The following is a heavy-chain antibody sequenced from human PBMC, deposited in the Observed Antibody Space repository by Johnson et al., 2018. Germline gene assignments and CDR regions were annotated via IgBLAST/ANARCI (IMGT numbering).Heavy chain of an antibody. D-gene: IGHD2-15*01. J-gene: IGHJ3*02. Sequence: QVQLQESGPGLVKPSETLSLACTVSGVPTRSHYWTWIRQPPGGGLEWIGYIYYTGSYLYNPSLKSRVTMSLDSSKNQFSLKLNSVSAADTAVYFCAGALGSCYWYVEAVDIWGQGTMVTVSS. CDR3: AGALGSCYWYVEAVDI. CDR2: IYYTGSY. CDR1: GVPTRSHY. V-gene: IGHV4-59*11.